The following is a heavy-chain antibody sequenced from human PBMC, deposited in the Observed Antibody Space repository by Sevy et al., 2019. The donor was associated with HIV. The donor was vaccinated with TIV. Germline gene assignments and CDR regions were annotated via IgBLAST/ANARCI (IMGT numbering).Heavy chain of an antibody. CDR1: GFTFSSYA. Sequence: GGSLRLSCSASGFTFSSYAMHWVRQAPGKGLEYVSAISSNGGSTYYADSVEGRFTISRDNSKNTLYLQMSSLRAEDTAVYYCVKNKWEPLINDAFDIWGQGTMVTVSS. CDR3: VKNKWEPLINDAFDI. D-gene: IGHD1-26*01. CDR2: ISSNGGST. V-gene: IGHV3-64D*06. J-gene: IGHJ3*02.